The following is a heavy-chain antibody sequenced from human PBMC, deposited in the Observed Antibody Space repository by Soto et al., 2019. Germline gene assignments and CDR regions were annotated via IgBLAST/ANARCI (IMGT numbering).Heavy chain of an antibody. D-gene: IGHD3-22*01. V-gene: IGHV4-39*01. CDR2: INYSGTT. J-gene: IGHJ4*02. CDR1: DGSMNSDSYY. Sequence: QLQESGPGLVKPSETLSLTCSVSDGSMNSDSYYWGWIRQPPGKGLEWIGVINYSGTTFHNVSLKSRVTMSVESSRNQLSLKLTSVTAADTAVYYCARLGGYVSVGYYYLWDSWGQGTLVTVSS. CDR3: ARLGGYVSVGYYYLWDS.